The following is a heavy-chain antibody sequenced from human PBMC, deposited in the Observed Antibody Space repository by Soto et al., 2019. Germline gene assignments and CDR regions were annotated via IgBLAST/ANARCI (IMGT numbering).Heavy chain of an antibody. CDR1: GFTFSSYG. J-gene: IGHJ6*02. CDR2: ISYDGSNK. V-gene: IGHV3-30*18. D-gene: IGHD2-15*01. CDR3: AKEGPLKGTQDIVVVVAATRHPRPGMDV. Sequence: PGGSLRLSCAASGFTFSSYGMHWVRQAPGKGLEWVAVISYDGSNKYYADSVKGRFTISRDNSKNTLYLQMNSLRAEDTAVYYCAKEGPLKGTQDIVVVVAATRHPRPGMDVWGQGTTVTVSS.